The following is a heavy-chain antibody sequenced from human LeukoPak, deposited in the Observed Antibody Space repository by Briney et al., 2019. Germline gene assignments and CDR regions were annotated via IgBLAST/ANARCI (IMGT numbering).Heavy chain of an antibody. CDR2: ISGNGGST. D-gene: IGHD1-26*01. CDR1: GFTFSTYA. CDR3: AKVGRLNWFDP. V-gene: IGHV3-23*01. J-gene: IGHJ5*02. Sequence: GGSLRLSCAASGFTFSTYAMNWVRQAPGKGLEWVSGISGNGGSTYYADSVKGRFAISRDNSKNTLYLQMNSLRVEDTALYYCAKVGRLNWFDPWGQGTLVTVSS.